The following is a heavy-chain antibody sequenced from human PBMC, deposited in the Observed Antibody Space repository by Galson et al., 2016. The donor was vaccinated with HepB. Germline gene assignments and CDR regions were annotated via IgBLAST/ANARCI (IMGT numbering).Heavy chain of an antibody. Sequence: SVKVSCKASGGTSSNYAINWVRQAPGQGLEWMGRIILNFGAPNYAQKFQGRVTITADDSTSTAYMELSNLRSEDTAVYYCARSTGYYHDSRAYSDWGQGTLVTVSA. CDR1: GGTSSNYA. CDR2: IILNFGAP. CDR3: ARSTGYYHDSRAYSD. V-gene: IGHV1-69*13. D-gene: IGHD3-22*01. J-gene: IGHJ4*02.